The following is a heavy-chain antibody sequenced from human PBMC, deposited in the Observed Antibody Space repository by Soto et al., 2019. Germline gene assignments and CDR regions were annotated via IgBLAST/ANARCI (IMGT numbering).Heavy chain of an antibody. Sequence: SQSLSITCAISGDSVSSNSATWNWIRQSQSRGLEWLGRTYYRSKWYNDYAESVKSRISINPDTSTNQFSLRLSSVTPEDTAVYYCAWAIPMICGLVLVFDDWGQGTLVTVSS. CDR2: TYYRSKWYN. D-gene: IGHD3-3*01. CDR1: GDSVSSNSAT. CDR3: AWAIPMICGLVLVFDD. J-gene: IGHJ4*02. V-gene: IGHV6-1*01.